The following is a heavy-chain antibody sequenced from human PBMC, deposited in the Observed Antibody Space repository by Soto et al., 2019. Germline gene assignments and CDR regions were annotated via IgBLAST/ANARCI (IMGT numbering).Heavy chain of an antibody. CDR2: ISGSGGST. V-gene: IGHV3-23*01. CDR3: AKDGERKAYCVSFDY. J-gene: IGHJ4*02. Sequence: HPGGSVRLSCAASGVSFSSYAMSWVRQAPGKGLEWVSAISGSGGSTYYADSVKGRFTISRDNSKNTLYLQMNSLRAEDTAVYYCAKDGERKAYCVSFDYWGQGTLVTVSS. D-gene: IGHD2-21*01. CDR1: GVSFSSYA.